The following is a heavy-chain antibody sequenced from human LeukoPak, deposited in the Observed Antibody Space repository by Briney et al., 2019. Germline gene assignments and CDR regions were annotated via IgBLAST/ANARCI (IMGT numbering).Heavy chain of an antibody. J-gene: IGHJ4*02. V-gene: IGHV1-2*06. CDR3: ARDPLGYCSGGSCYEFDY. CDR2: INPNSGGT. Sequence: ASVKVSXKASGYTFTGYYMHWVRQAPGQGLEWMGRINPNSGGTNYAQKFQGRVTMTRDTSISTAYMELSRLRSDDTAVYYCARDPLGYCSGGSCYEFDYWGQGTLVTVSS. D-gene: IGHD2-15*01. CDR1: GYTFTGYY.